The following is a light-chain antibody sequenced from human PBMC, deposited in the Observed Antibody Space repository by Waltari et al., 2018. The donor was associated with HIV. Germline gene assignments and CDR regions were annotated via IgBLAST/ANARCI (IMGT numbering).Light chain of an antibody. CDR2: RND. V-gene: IGLV1-47*01. J-gene: IGLJ3*02. CDR3: AAWDDSLSAWV. CDR1: SSHLGSNY. Sequence: QSVLTQPPSASGTPGQRVSISCSGSSSHLGSNYVYWYQPLPGTAPKLLMYRNDERPSGVPDRFSGSKSGTSASLAISGLRSEDEADYYCAAWDDSLSAWVFGGGTKLTVL.